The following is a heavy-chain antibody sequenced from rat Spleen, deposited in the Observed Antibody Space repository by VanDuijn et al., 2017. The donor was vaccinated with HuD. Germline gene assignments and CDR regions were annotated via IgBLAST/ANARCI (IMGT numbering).Heavy chain of an antibody. CDR3: TRGDY. J-gene: IGHJ2*01. Sequence: EVQLVESGGGLVQPGRSLKLSCAASGFTFSDYYMAWVRQAPTKGLEWVASISYDGGSVFYRDSVKGRFTISRDNAKNTQYLQMNSLRSEDRATYYCTRGDYWGQGVMVTVSS. CDR1: GFTFSDYY. CDR2: ISYDGGSV. V-gene: IGHV5-20*01.